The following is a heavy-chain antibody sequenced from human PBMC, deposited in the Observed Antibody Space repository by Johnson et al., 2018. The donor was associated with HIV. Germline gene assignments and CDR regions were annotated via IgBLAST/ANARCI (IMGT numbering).Heavy chain of an antibody. Sequence: QVQLVESGGGLIQRGGSLRLSCAASGFTVSTNYMTWVRQAPGKGLEWVAVISYDGSNKYYADSVKGRFTISRDNSKNTLYLQMNSLRAEDTAVYYCARPHPVGGGSWWYLGAFDIWGQGTMVTVSS. CDR3: ARPHPVGGGSWWYLGAFDI. CDR2: ISYDGSNK. V-gene: IGHV3-30-3*01. J-gene: IGHJ3*02. CDR1: GFTVSTNY. D-gene: IGHD2-15*01.